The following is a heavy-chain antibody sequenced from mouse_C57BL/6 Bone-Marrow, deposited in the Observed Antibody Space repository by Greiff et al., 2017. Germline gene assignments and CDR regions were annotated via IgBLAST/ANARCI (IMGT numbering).Heavy chain of an antibody. CDR3: ARQDYVYDGFAD. D-gene: IGHD2-2*01. J-gene: IGHJ3*01. CDR2: IWSDGST. Sequence: VQGVESGPGLVAPSQSLSITCTVSGFSLTSYGVHWVRQPPGKGLEWLVVIWSDGSTTYNSDPKSSLIISKDNSKSQVFLTSTSLQTDDTAMYYCARQDYVYDGFADWGQGTLVTVSA. V-gene: IGHV2-6-1*01. CDR1: GFSLTSYG.